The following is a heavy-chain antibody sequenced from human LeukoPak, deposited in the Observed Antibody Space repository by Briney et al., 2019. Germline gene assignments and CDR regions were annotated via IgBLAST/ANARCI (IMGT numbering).Heavy chain of an antibody. J-gene: IGHJ4*02. CDR3: ARDAPKSGVGSNFDY. CDR1: GDRVSSNSAA. D-gene: IGHD3-3*01. Sequence: SQTLSLTCAISGDRVSSNSAAWNWIRQSPSRGLEWQGRTYYRSKWYNDYAVSVKSRITINPDTSKNQFSLQLNSVTPEDTAVYYCARDAPKSGVGSNFDYWGQGTLVTVSS. V-gene: IGHV6-1*01. CDR2: TYYRSKWYN.